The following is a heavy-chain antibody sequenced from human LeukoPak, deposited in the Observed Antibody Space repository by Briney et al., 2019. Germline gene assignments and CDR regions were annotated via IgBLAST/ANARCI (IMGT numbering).Heavy chain of an antibody. J-gene: IGHJ6*02. V-gene: IGHV3-53*05. CDR3: ARDYVSYTAMVTRSHYYYYYGMDV. D-gene: IGHD5-18*01. CDR1: GFTVSSNY. CDR2: IYSGGST. Sequence: GGSLRLSCAASGFTVSSNYMSWVRQAPGKGLEWVSVIYSGGSTYYADSVQGRFTVSRDNSKNTLYLQMNSLRAEDTAVYYCARDYVSYTAMVTRSHYYYYYGMDVWGQGTTVTVSS.